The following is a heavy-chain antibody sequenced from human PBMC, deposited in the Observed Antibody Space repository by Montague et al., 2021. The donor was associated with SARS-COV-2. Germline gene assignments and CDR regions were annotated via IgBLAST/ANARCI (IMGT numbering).Heavy chain of an antibody. Sequence: SETLSLTCAVSGGSFSDYHWTWIRQSQGEGLEWIGQINYGGSTKYNPSLKSRVTISIDTSKNQFSLTLTSVTAADTAGYYCARGAPVYWGEGALVTVSS. V-gene: IGHV4-34*01. CDR2: INYGGST. CDR1: GGSFSDYH. J-gene: IGHJ4*02. CDR3: ARGAPVY.